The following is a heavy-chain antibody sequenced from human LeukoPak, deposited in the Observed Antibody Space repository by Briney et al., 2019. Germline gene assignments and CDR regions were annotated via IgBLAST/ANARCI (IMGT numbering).Heavy chain of an antibody. CDR3: ATVGYCSSTSCYKRRWFDP. CDR2: ISAYNGNT. D-gene: IGHD2-2*02. Sequence: ASVKVSCKASGYTFTSYGISWVRQAPGQGLEWMGWISAYNGNTNYAQKLQGRVTMTTDTSTSTAYMELRSLRSDDTAVYYCATVGYCSSTSCYKRRWFDPWGQGTLVTVSS. CDR1: GYTFTSYG. J-gene: IGHJ5*02. V-gene: IGHV1-18*01.